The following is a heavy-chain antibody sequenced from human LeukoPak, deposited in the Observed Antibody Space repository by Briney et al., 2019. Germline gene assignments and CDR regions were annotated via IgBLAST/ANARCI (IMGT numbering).Heavy chain of an antibody. Sequence: SETLSLTCTVSGGSISSYYWSWIRQPPGKGLEGIGYIYYSGSTNYNPSLKSRVTISVDTSKNQFSLKLSSVTAADTAVYYCARGHSYGYTDYFDYWGQGTLVTVSS. CDR1: GGSISSYY. CDR2: IYYSGST. V-gene: IGHV4-59*01. J-gene: IGHJ4*02. D-gene: IGHD5-18*01. CDR3: ARGHSYGYTDYFDY.